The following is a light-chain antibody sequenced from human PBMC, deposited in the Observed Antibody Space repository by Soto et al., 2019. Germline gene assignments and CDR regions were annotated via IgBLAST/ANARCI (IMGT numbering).Light chain of an antibody. CDR1: SSDVGGYNY. J-gene: IGLJ2*01. CDR2: EVS. V-gene: IGLV2-14*01. CDR3: SSYTRSSTYLV. Sequence: QSALTQPASVSGSPGQSITISCTGTSSDVGGYNYVSWYQQHPGKAPKLMIYEVSNRPSGVSNRFSGSKSGNTASLTISGLQAEDEADDYCSSYTRSSTYLVFGGGTKLTVL.